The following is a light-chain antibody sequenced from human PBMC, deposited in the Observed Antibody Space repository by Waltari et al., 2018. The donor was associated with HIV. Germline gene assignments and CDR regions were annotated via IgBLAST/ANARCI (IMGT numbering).Light chain of an antibody. CDR3: AAWDDSLNGYV. CDR1: SSHIGSYT. J-gene: IGLJ1*01. V-gene: IGLV1-44*01. CDR2: RNN. Sequence: QSVLTQPPSASGTPGQRVTISCSGSSSHIGSYTVSWYQQLPGTAPNLLIYRNNQRPSGVPYRFSGSKSGTSASLAISGLQSEDEADYSCAAWDDSLNGYVFGTGTKVTVL.